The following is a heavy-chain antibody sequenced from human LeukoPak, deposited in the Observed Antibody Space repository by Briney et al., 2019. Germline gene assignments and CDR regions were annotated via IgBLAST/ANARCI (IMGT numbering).Heavy chain of an antibody. CDR3: ARDRGYCSSTSCSNLYYYYYYMDV. CDR2: IIPIFGTA. Sequence: SVKVSCKASGGTFSSYAISWVRQAPGQGLEWMGGIIPIFGTANYAQKFQGRVTITTDESTSTAYMELSSLRSEDTAVYYCARDRGYCSSTSCSNLYYYYYYMDVWGKGTTVTVSS. CDR1: GGTFSSYA. D-gene: IGHD2-2*01. J-gene: IGHJ6*03. V-gene: IGHV1-69*05.